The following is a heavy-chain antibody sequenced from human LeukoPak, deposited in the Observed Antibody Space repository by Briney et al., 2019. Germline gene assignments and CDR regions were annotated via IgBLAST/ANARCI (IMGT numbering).Heavy chain of an antibody. Sequence: SEALSLTCTVSGGSISSHYWSWIRQSPGRGLEWFGFIYQDGGSTYNPSLKSRVTNSLDTSKNIFSLKLKSVTAADTGIYYCARQRGSYGDALDLWGQGTMVTVS. V-gene: IGHV4-59*08. D-gene: IGHD3-16*01. CDR2: IYQDGGS. J-gene: IGHJ3*01. CDR1: GGSISSHY. CDR3: ARQRGSYGDALDL.